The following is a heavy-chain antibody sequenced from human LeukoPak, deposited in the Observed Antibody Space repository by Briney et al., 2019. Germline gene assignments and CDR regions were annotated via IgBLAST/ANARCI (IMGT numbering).Heavy chain of an antibody. J-gene: IGHJ4*02. D-gene: IGHD2-15*01. CDR3: ARQEAAYDY. V-gene: IGHV4-39*01. CDR2: IYYSGST. CDR1: GGSISSSSYY. Sequence: SETLSLTCTVSGGSISSSSYYWGWIRQPPGKGLEWIGSIYYSGSTYYNPSLKSRVTISVDTSKNQFSLKLSPVTAADTAVYYCARQEAAYDYWGQGTLVTVSS.